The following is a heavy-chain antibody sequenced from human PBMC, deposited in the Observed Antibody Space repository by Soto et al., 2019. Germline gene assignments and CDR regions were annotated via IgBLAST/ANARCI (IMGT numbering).Heavy chain of an antibody. CDR3: ARRGSRRSVAVAAFDY. CDR1: GGASRSSDGYN. CDR2: IYYSGNT. Sequence: SETVCHTGTVSGGASRSSDGYNWAWIRQPPGKGLLWIGSIYYSGNTYYNPSLKSRLTISVDTSKNHFSLKLTSVTATDTAVYFCARRGSRRSVAVAAFDYWSQGTLVTVSS. V-gene: IGHV4-39*02. J-gene: IGHJ4*02. D-gene: IGHD6-19*01.